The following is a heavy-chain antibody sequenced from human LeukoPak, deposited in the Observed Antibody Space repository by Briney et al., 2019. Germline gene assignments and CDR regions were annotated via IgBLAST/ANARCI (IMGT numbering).Heavy chain of an antibody. J-gene: IGHJ4*02. Sequence: GASVKVSCKASGYTFTGYYMHWVRQAPGQGLEWMGWINPNSGGTNYAQKFQGRVTMTRDTSISTAYMELSRLRSDDTAVYYCATALGSSGSCYFCGPDYWGQGTLVTVSS. D-gene: IGHD2-15*01. CDR1: GYTFTGYY. CDR3: ATALGSSGSCYFCGPDY. CDR2: INPNSGGT. V-gene: IGHV1-2*02.